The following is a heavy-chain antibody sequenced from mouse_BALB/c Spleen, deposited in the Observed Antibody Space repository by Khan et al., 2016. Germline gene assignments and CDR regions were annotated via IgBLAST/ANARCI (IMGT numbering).Heavy chain of an antibody. CDR2: ITHSGET. D-gene: IGHD1-1*01. J-gene: IGHJ1*01. Sequence: VPLQESGPGLVKPSQSLFLACSITGFPITSGYYWIWIRQSPGKPLEWMGYITHSGETFYNPSLQSPISITRETSKNQFFLQLNSVTTEDPALYYCAGDTYGYWYCDVWGAATTVTVSS. CDR1: GFPITSGYY. CDR3: AGDTYGYWYCDV. V-gene: IGHV12-3*02.